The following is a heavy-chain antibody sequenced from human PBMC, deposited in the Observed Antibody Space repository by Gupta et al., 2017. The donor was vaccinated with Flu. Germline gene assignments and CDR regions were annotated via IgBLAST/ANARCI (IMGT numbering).Heavy chain of an antibody. CDR2: IFYSGRT. J-gene: IGHJ5*02. CDR3: AREVMYYYDSSGYKDLPEKYNWFDP. D-gene: IGHD3-22*01. V-gene: IGHV4-31*03. CDR1: GGSLSDSGYY. Sequence: QVQLQESGPGLVKPSQTLSLTCTVSGGSLSDSGYYWSWIRQLPGKGLEWIGYIFYSGRTYYNPSRKSRLTISIDTSENQFSLKLRSVTAADTAVYYCAREVMYYYDSSGYKDLPEKYNWFDPWGQGTLVTVSS.